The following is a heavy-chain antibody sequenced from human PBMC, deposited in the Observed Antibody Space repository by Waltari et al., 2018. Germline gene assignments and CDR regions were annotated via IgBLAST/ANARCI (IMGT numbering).Heavy chain of an antibody. V-gene: IGHV1-2*02. CDR2: INPNSGGT. J-gene: IGHJ5*02. CDR1: GYTFTGYY. D-gene: IGHD2-8*01. Sequence: QVQLVQSGAEVKKPGASVKVSCKASGYTFTGYYMHWVRQAPGQGLEWMGWINPNSGGTNYAQKFQGRVTMTRDTSISTAYMELSRLRSDDTTVYYCARTTPTIVLMVYPKSGRGWFDPWGQGTLVTVSS. CDR3: ARTTPTIVLMVYPKSGRGWFDP.